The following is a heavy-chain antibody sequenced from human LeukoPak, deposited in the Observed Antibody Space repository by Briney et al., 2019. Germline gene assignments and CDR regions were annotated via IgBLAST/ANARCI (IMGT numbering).Heavy chain of an antibody. CDR2: IKRKSDGGTT. CDR1: GFTFSNAW. J-gene: IGHJ4*02. D-gene: IGHD3-22*01. V-gene: IGHV3-15*01. Sequence: PGGSLRLSCAASGFTFSNAWVSWVRQAPGKGLEWVGRIKRKSDGGTTDYAAPVKGRFTISRDDSKDTLYLQMNSLKTEDTAVYYCTGHYDSTFDYWGQGTLVTVSS. CDR3: TGHYDSTFDY.